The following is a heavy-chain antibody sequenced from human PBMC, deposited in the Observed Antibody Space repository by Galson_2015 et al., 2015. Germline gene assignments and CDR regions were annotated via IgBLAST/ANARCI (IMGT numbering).Heavy chain of an antibody. CDR2: IIPIFGTA. CDR1: GGTFSSYA. V-gene: IGHV1-69*13. D-gene: IGHD1-1*01. Sequence: SVKVSCKASGGTFSSYAISWVRQAPGQGLEWMGGIIPIFGTANYAQKFQGRVTITADESTSTAYMELSSLRSEDTAVYYCASLSRGTNWNPSAWDAFDIWGQGTMVTVSS. J-gene: IGHJ3*02. CDR3: ASLSRGTNWNPSAWDAFDI.